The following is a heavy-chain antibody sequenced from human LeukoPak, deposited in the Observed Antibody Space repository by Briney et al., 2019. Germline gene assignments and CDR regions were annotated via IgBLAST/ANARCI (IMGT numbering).Heavy chain of an antibody. CDR1: GFTVSSNY. CDR2: IYSGGST. Sequence: GGSLRLSCAASGFTVSSNYMSWVRQAPGKGLEWVSVIYSGGSTYYADSVKGRFTISRDNSKNTLYLQMNSLRAEDTAVYYCAMDSSWLPLKFDYWGQGTLVTVST. CDR3: AMDSSWLPLKFDY. V-gene: IGHV3-66*01. J-gene: IGHJ4*02. D-gene: IGHD5-24*01.